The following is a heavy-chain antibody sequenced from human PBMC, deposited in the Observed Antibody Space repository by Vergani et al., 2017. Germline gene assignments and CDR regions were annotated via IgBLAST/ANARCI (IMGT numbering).Heavy chain of an antibody. CDR2: INTNTGNP. D-gene: IGHD6-13*01. CDR3: ARDNDASIAAADYYYYGMDV. J-gene: IGHJ6*02. CDR1: GYTFTSYA. Sequence: QVQLVQSGSELKKPGASVKVSCKASGYTFTSYAMNWVRQAPGQGLELMGWINTNTGNPTYAQGFTGRFVFSLDTSVSTAYLQISSLKAEDTAVYYCARDNDASIAAADYYYYGMDVWGQGTTVTVSS. V-gene: IGHV7-4-1*02.